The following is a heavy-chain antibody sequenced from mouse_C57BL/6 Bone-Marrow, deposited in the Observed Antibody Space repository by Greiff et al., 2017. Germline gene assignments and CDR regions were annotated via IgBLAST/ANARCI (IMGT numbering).Heavy chain of an antibody. Sequence: EVMLVESGGDLVKPGGSLKLSCAASGFTFRSYGMSWVRQTPDKRLEWVATLSSGGSYTYYPDSVKGRFTISRDNAKNTLYLQMSSLKSEYTAMYYCARHEYYGGYFDVWGTGTTVTVSS. V-gene: IGHV5-6*01. D-gene: IGHD1-2*01. J-gene: IGHJ1*03. CDR2: LSSGGSYT. CDR3: ARHEYYGGYFDV. CDR1: GFTFRSYG.